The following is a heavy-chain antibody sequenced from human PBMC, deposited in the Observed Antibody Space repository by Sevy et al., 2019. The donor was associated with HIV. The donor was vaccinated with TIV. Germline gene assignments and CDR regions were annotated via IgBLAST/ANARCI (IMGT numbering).Heavy chain of an antibody. CDR2: ISYDTTKK. D-gene: IGHD4-17*01. J-gene: IGHJ4*02. CDR3: AKSVGLVTTETNFEH. V-gene: IGHV3-30*18. CDR1: GFSFSDYG. Sequence: GGSLRLSCTTSGFSFSDYGMHWVRQAPGKGLEWVSGISYDTTKKDYADSVKGRFIISRDNSKNTLYLEMNSLRGEDSAVYYCAKSVGLVTTETNFEHWGQGTLVTVSS.